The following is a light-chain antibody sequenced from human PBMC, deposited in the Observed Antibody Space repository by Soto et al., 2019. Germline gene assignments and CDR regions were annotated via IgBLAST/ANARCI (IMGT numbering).Light chain of an antibody. CDR1: QSVSSY. CDR2: DAS. J-gene: IGKJ2*01. CDR3: QQRFNWPRFT. Sequence: EIVLTQSPATLSLSPGERATLSCRASQSVSSYLAWYQQKPGQAPRLLIYDASNGATGIPARFSGGGSGTDVTLTISSLEPEDFAVYYCQQRFNWPRFTFGQGTKLEIK. V-gene: IGKV3-11*01.